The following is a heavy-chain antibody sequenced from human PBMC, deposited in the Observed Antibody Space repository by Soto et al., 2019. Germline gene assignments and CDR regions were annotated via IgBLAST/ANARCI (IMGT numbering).Heavy chain of an antibody. J-gene: IGHJ6*02. CDR2: INPNSGGT. Sequence: ASVKVSRKASGYTFTGSYMPSVWHAPAQGLDWMGWINPNSGGTNYAQTFQGWVTMTRDTAISTAYMELSRLRSDDTAVYYCARSLSQLWLRESLLVYYGMDVWGQGTTVTSP. CDR1: GYTFTGSY. CDR3: ARSLSQLWLRESLLVYYGMDV. V-gene: IGHV1-2*04. D-gene: IGHD5-18*01.